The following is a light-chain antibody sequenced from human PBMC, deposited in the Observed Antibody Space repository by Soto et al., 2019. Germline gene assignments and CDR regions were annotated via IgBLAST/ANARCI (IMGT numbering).Light chain of an antibody. CDR1: QAISNS. V-gene: IGKV1-27*01. Sequence: DIQMTQSPSSLSASVGDRVTITCRASQAISNSLAWYQQRPGNAPKLLIYAASILQSGVPSRFSGSGSGTDFTLTISGLQPEDVATYYCQKYFSAPWTFGQGTKVEIK. CDR2: AAS. J-gene: IGKJ1*01. CDR3: QKYFSAPWT.